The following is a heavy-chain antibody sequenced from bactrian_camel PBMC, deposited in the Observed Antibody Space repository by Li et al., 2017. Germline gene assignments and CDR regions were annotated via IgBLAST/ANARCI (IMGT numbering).Heavy chain of an antibody. V-gene: IGHV3S40*01. CDR1: GFSFEHYD. CDR2: IKSGGDT. Sequence: VQLVESGGGLVQPGGSLRLSCVASGFSFEHYDMSWVRQAPGKGLEWISTIKSGGDTTYADSVKGRFTISRENAKPTVYLQLNSLKTEDKAMYYCAKLLKGPSANHYWGQGTQVTVS. D-gene: IGHD8*01. CDR3: AKLLKGPSANHY. J-gene: IGHJ4*01.